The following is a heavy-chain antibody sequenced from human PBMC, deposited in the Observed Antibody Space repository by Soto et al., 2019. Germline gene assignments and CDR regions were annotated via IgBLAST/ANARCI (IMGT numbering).Heavy chain of an antibody. CDR1: GFSLSTSGVG. CDR2: IYWDDDK. D-gene: IGHD3-3*01. Sequence: QITLKESGPTLVKPTQTLTLTCTFSGFSLSTSGVGVGWIRQPPGKALEWLALIYWDDDKRYSPSLKSRLTITKDTSKNQVVLTMTNMDPVDTATYYCAHSTLSITIFGVALTWADYWGQGTLVTVSS. V-gene: IGHV2-5*02. CDR3: AHSTLSITIFGVALTWADY. J-gene: IGHJ4*02.